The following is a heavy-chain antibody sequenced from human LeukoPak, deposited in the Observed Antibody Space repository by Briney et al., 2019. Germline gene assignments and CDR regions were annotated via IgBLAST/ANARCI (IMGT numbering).Heavy chain of an antibody. J-gene: IGHJ4*02. D-gene: IGHD3-22*01. CDR1: GVSISSYY. V-gene: IGHV4-59*01. Sequence: PSETLSLTCTVSGVSISSYYWSWIRQPPGKGLEWIGYIYYSGSTNYNPSLKSRVTISVDTSKNQFSLKLSSVTAADTAVYYCESNPLDSSGLQNYWGQGTLVTVSS. CDR2: IYYSGST. CDR3: ESNPLDSSGLQNY.